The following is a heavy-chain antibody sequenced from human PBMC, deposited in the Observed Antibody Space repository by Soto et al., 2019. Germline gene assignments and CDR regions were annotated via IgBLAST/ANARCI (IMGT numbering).Heavy chain of an antibody. CDR2: IYYSGST. Sequence: QVQLQESGPGLVKPSQTLSLTCTVSGGSISSGGYYWSWIRQHPGKGLEWIGYIYYSGSTYYNPSLKRRVTISVDTSKNQCALKLSSVTAADTAVDYCARAPRGIMITFGGVMGMDGWGQGTTVTVSS. CDR1: GGSISSGGYY. CDR3: ARAPRGIMITFGGVMGMDG. V-gene: IGHV4-31*03. D-gene: IGHD3-16*01. J-gene: IGHJ6*02.